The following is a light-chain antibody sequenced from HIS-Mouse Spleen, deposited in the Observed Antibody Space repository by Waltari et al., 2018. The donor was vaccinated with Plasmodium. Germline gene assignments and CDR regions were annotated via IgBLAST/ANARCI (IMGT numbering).Light chain of an antibody. CDR3: CSYAGSYTYV. V-gene: IGLV2-11*01. CDR2: DVS. J-gene: IGLJ1*01. Sequence: QSALTQPRSVPGSPGQSATIPCTGTNSDVGGYNYVSWYQQHPGKAPKLMIYDVSKRPSGVPDRFSGSKSGNTASLTISGLQAEDEADYYCCSYAGSYTYVFGTGTKVTVL. CDR1: NSDVGGYNY.